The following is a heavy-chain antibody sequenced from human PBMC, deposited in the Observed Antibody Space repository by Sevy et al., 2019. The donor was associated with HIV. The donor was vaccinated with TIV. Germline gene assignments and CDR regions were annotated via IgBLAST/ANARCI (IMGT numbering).Heavy chain of an antibody. Sequence: GGSLRLSCAASGFTFSSYWMSWVRQAPGKGLEWLATINLDGSQTFYVDSVKGRFTISRHNPRKSVYLQMTSLSAEDTAFYYCARLFYGSADYWGQGTLVTVSS. CDR1: GFTFSSYW. V-gene: IGHV3-7*01. CDR2: INLDGSQT. D-gene: IGHD3-10*01. J-gene: IGHJ4*02. CDR3: ARLFYGSADY.